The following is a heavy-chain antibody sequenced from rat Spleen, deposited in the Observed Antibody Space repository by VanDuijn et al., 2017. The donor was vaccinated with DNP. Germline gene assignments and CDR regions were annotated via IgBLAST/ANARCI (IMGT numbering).Heavy chain of an antibody. Sequence: QVQLKESGPGLVQPSQTLSLTCTVSGFSLTNNGVGWVRQPLGKGLVWMGTIWAGGSTNYNSAVQSRLTISRDTSKSQVFLKMNSLQTDDTGTYYCTREDYWGQGVMVTVSS. CDR1: GFSLTNNG. J-gene: IGHJ2*01. V-gene: IGHV2-72*01. CDR2: IWAGGST. CDR3: TREDY.